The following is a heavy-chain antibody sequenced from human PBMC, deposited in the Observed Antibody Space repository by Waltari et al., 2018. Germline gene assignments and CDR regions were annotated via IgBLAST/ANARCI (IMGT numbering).Heavy chain of an antibody. V-gene: IGHV3-74*01. CDR3: ARGWHWNAADY. Sequence: VQLVESGGGLVQPGGSLRLSCVASGFRFSGHCKHWFRQAPGKGLVRLSRINKDGGITSDADSVKGRFTISRDNARNTLDLQMNSLRAEDTALYFCARGWHWNAADYWGQGTLVTVSS. CDR2: INKDGGIT. J-gene: IGHJ4*02. CDR1: GFRFSGHC. D-gene: IGHD1-1*01.